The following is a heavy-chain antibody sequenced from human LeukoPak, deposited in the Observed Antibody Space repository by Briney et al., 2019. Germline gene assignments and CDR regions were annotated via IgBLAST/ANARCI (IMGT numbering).Heavy chain of an antibody. CDR3: AKLAVAGTEYY. Sequence: KISCKASGYTFTSYDINWVRQAPGQGLEWMGRIIPILGIANYAQKFQGRVTITADKSTSTAYMELSSLRSEDTAVYYCAKLAVAGTEYYWGQGTLVTVSS. J-gene: IGHJ4*02. CDR1: GYTFTSYD. CDR2: IIPILGIA. D-gene: IGHD6-19*01. V-gene: IGHV1-69*04.